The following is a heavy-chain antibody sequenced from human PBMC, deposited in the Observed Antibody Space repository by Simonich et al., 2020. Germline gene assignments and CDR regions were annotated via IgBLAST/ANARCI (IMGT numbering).Heavy chain of an antibody. V-gene: IGHV3-9*01. CDR2: ISLNSGSR. D-gene: IGHD2-15*01. CDR1: GFTFDDYA. CDR3: AKDMGYCSGGSCYYFDY. J-gene: IGHJ4*02. Sequence: EVQLVESGGGLVQPGRSLRLSCAASGFTFDDYAMHWVRQAPGKGLEWVSGISLNSGSRGDADSVKGRFTISRDNAKNSLYLQMNSLRAEDTALYYCAKDMGYCSGGSCYYFDYWGQGTLVTVSS.